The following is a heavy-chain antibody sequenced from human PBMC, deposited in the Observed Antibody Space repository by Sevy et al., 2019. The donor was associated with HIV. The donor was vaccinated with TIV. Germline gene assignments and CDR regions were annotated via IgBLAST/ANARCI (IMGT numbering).Heavy chain of an antibody. J-gene: IGHJ4*02. CDR3: TTIAYYYDSSGYGY. CDR2: IKSKTDGGTP. D-gene: IGHD3-22*01. CDR1: GFTFSNAW. V-gene: IGHV3-15*01. Sequence: GGSLRLSCAASGFTFSNAWMSWVRQAPGKGLEWVGRIKSKTDGGTPDYAAPVKGRFTISRDDSKNTLYLQMNSLKTEDTAVYYCTTIAYYYDSSGYGYWGQGTLVTVSS.